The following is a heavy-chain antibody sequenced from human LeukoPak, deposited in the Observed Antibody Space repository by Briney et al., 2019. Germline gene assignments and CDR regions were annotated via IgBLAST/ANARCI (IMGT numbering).Heavy chain of an antibody. V-gene: IGHV1-2*02. D-gene: IGHD5-18*01. CDR2: INPNSGGT. Sequence: ASVKVSRKASGYTFTDYFMHWVRQAPGQGLEWMGWINPNSGGTHYAQKFQGRVTMTRDTSISTAYMELSRLRSDDTAVYYCARDPGYSSPRGDYWGQGTLVTVSS. CDR1: GYTFTDYF. CDR3: ARDPGYSSPRGDY. J-gene: IGHJ4*02.